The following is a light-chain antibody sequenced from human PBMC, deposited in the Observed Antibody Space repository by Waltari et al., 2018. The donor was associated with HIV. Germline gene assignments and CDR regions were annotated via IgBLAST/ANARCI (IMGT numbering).Light chain of an antibody. Sequence: DIQLTQSPSSLSASVGDRVTITCRASQSIASYLNWDQQKPGKAPKLLIYSTSSLKSGVPSVFTGSGSGTDFSLTISSLQPEDFATYYCQQSSSTPRTFGQGTMLEIK. CDR3: QQSSSTPRT. CDR1: QSIASY. V-gene: IGKV1-39*01. J-gene: IGKJ2*01. CDR2: STS.